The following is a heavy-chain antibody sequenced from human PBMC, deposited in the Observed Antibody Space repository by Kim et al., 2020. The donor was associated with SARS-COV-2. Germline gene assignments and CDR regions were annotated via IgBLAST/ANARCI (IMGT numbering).Heavy chain of an antibody. CDR3: AKDKTFGSGSYYFDY. J-gene: IGHJ4*02. V-gene: IGHV3-23*01. D-gene: IGHD3-10*01. Sequence: EPRTGRFTIYRDNSKHTLYLQMNSLRAEDTAVYYCAKDKTFGSGSYYFDYWGQGTLVTVSS.